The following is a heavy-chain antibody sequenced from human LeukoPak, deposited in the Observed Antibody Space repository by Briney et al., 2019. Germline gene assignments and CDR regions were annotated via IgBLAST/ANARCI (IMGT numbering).Heavy chain of an antibody. V-gene: IGHV3-30-3*01. CDR3: TTDTWYSAGH. J-gene: IGHJ4*02. CDR1: GLSFSSYA. CDR2: ISYDGTEK. Sequence: GGSLRLSCAASGLSFSSYAMHWVRQAPGKGLEWVAVISYDGTEKYYGDSVKGRFTISRDNSKNTLYLQMNSLRAEDTAIYYCTTDTWYSAGHWGQGTLVTVSS. D-gene: IGHD2-15*01.